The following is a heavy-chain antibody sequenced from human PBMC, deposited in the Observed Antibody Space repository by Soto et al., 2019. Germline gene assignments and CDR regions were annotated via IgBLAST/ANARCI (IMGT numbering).Heavy chain of an antibody. CDR1: GFTFSNAW. V-gene: IGHV3-15*01. CDR2: IKSKTDGGTT. CDR3: TKTSSSSGWFDP. J-gene: IGHJ5*02. D-gene: IGHD6-6*01. Sequence: GGSLRLSCAASGFTFSNAWMSWVRQAPGKGLEWVGRIKSKTDGGTTDYAAPVKGRFTISRDDSKNTLYLQMNSLKTEDTAVYYCTKTSSSSGWFDPWGQRTLVTVSS.